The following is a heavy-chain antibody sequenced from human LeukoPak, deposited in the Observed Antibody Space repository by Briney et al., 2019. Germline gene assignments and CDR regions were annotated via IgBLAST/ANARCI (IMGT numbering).Heavy chain of an antibody. CDR3: ARSGSSGWVYYYYNYMDV. D-gene: IGHD6-19*01. Sequence: GGSLRLSCVASVFNFSNYAMHWVRQAPGKGLEWVAVISYDGSEKYYAESVKGRFTIPRDNSKNTLSLQMNSLKPDDTAVFYCARSGSSGWVYYYYNYMDVWGKGTTVTVSS. CDR1: VFNFSNYA. J-gene: IGHJ6*03. CDR2: ISYDGSEK. V-gene: IGHV3-30*04.